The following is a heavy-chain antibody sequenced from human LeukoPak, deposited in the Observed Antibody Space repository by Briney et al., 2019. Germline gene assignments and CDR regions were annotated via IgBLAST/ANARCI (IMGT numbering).Heavy chain of an antibody. CDR3: ARDIPSGYMDV. J-gene: IGHJ6*03. CDR1: GYSTTSAYY. V-gene: IGHV4-38-2*02. CDR2: INHSGTT. Sequence: SETLSLTCAVSGYSTTSAYYWGWIRQPPGKGLEWVGSINHSGTTYYNPSLRSRVTISVNTSKNQFSLILNSVTAADTAIYYCARDIPSGYMDVWVKGTTVTVSS.